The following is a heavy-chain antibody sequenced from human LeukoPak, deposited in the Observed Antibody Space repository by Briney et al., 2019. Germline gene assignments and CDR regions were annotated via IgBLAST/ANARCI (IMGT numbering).Heavy chain of an antibody. CDR3: AKISSGIYIRPFDF. Sequence: GGPLRLSCAASGFTFNNYAMSGLRQSPGKGLEWVLDISGNGGSTYYADSVKGRFTISRDNSKNTLYLHMNSLRAEDTALYYCAKISSGIYIRPFDFWGQGTLITVSS. CDR1: GFTFNNYA. J-gene: IGHJ4*02. D-gene: IGHD1-26*01. CDR2: ISGNGGST. V-gene: IGHV3-23*01.